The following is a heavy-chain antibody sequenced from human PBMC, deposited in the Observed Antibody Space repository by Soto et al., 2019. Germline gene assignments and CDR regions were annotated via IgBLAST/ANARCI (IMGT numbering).Heavy chain of an antibody. CDR1: GFSLSADGVG. V-gene: IGHV2-5*02. CDR3: AHAYGGTSWPNDAFDV. CDR2: IYWDYDK. D-gene: IGHD2-2*01. J-gene: IGHJ3*01. Sequence: QITLKESGPTLVKPTQTLTLTCTFSGFSLSADGVGVGWIRQPPGKALEWLALIYWDYDKRYRPSLKSRLTITKDTSNNQVVLTMTNMDPVDTATYYCAHAYGGTSWPNDAFDVWGQGTVVTVSS.